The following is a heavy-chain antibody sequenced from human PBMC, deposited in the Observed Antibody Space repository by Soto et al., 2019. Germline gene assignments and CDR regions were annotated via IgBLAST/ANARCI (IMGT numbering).Heavy chain of an antibody. J-gene: IGHJ5*02. CDR1: GYTFTSYA. V-gene: IGHV1-3*01. CDR2: INAGNGNT. CDR3: ARDLRSGTSVDP. D-gene: IGHD1-7*01. Sequence: ASVKVSCKASGYTFTSYAMHWVRQAPGQRLEWMGWINAGNGNTKYSQKFQGRVTITRDTSASTAYMELSSLRSEDTAVYYCARDLRSGTSVDPWGQGTLVTVSS.